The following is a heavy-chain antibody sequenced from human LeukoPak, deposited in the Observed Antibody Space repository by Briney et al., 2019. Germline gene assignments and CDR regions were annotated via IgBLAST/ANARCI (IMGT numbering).Heavy chain of an antibody. D-gene: IGHD3-22*01. CDR2: INPNSGGT. J-gene: IGHJ3*02. Sequence: ASVKVSCKASGYTFNGYYMHWVRQVPGQGLEWMGWINPNSGGTNYAQKFQGRVTMTRDTSISTAYMELSRLTSDDTAVYYCARGVRITMLVLGAFDIWGQGTMVTVSS. CDR3: ARGVRITMLVLGAFDI. CDR1: GYTFNGYY. V-gene: IGHV1-2*02.